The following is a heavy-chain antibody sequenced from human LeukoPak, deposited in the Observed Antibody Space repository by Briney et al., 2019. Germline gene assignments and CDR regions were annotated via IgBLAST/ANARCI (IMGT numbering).Heavy chain of an antibody. CDR3: AKVGGSGWYGEVTPTQYFQH. D-gene: IGHD6-19*01. CDR2: IYHSGST. J-gene: IGHJ1*01. CDR1: GYSISSGYY. Sequence: SETLSLTCTVSGYSISSGYYWGWIRQPPGKGLEWIGSIYHSGSTYYNPSLKSRVTISVDTSKNQFSLKLSSVTAADTAVYYCAKVGGSGWYGEVTPTQYFQHWGQGTLVTVSS. V-gene: IGHV4-38-2*02.